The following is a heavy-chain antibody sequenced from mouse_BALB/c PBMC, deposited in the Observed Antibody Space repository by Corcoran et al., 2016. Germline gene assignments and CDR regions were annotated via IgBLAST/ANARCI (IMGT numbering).Heavy chain of an antibody. J-gene: IGHJ3*01. CDR1: GFNIKDYY. Sequence: EVQLQQSGAELVRPGALVKLSCKASGFNIKDYYMHWVKQRPEQGLEWIGWIDPENGNTIYDPKFQGKASITADTSSNTAYQQLSSLTSEDTDVYYWATYGNFFAYWGQGTLVTVSA. CDR3: ATYGNFFAY. CDR2: IDPENGNT. V-gene: IGHV14-1*02. D-gene: IGHD2-1*01.